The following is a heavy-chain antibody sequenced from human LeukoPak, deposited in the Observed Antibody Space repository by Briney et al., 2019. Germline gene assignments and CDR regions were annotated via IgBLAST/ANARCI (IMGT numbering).Heavy chain of an antibody. J-gene: IGHJ4*02. CDR3: SRVRRGPPDY. Sequence: SETLSLTCAVYGVSFSGYYLSWIRQPPGKGLEWIGDIKQSGSTNYNPSLKRRVTISVDTYKNQFSLKLSSVTAADTAVYYCSRVRRGPPDYWGQGTLVTVSS. CDR1: GVSFSGYY. V-gene: IGHV4-34*01. D-gene: IGHD3-10*01. CDR2: IKQSGST.